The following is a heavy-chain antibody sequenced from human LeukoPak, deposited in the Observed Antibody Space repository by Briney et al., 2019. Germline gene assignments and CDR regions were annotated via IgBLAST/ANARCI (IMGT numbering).Heavy chain of an antibody. V-gene: IGHV4-34*01. CDR1: GGSFSGYY. CDR3: ARQSCSSTSCYGDY. CDR2: IYYSGST. J-gene: IGHJ4*02. D-gene: IGHD2-2*01. Sequence: PSETLSLTCAVYGGSFSGYYWSWIRQPPGKGLEWIGSIYYSGSTYYNPSLKSRVTISVDTSKNQFSLNLSSVTAADTAVYYCARQSCSSTSCYGDYWGQGTLVTVSS.